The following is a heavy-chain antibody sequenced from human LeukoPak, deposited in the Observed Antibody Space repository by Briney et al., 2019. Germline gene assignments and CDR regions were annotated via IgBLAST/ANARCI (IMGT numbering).Heavy chain of an antibody. Sequence: PGESLRISCKGSGYIFSNYWIVWVRQMPGKGLEWMGIIYPGDSDTRYSPSFRGQVTISADKSISAAYLQWSSLKASDSAMYYCARHSLVGATRSYFDLWGQGTLVTVSS. CDR3: ARHSLVGATRSYFDL. J-gene: IGHJ5*02. CDR1: GYIFSNYW. V-gene: IGHV5-51*01. D-gene: IGHD1-26*01. CDR2: IYPGDSDT.